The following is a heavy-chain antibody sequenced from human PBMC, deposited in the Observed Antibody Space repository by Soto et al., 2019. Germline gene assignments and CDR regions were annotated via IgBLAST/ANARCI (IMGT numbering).Heavy chain of an antibody. CDR1: GGSFSGYN. CDR2: INHSGST. V-gene: IGHV4-34*01. D-gene: IGHD3-10*01. Sequence: SETLSLTCAVYGGSFSGYNWSWIRQPPGKGLEWIGEINHSGSTNYNPSLKSRVTISVDTPKNQFSLKLSSVTAADTAVYYCARGGAMVRGVKRYYGMDVRGQGTTVT. CDR3: ARGGAMVRGVKRYYGMDV. J-gene: IGHJ6*02.